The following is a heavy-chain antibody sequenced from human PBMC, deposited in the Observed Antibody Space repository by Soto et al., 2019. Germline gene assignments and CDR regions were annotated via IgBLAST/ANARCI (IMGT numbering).Heavy chain of an antibody. Sequence: ASVKVSCKASGYTFTSYYMHWVRQAPGQGLEWMGIINPSGGSTSYAQKFQSRVTMTRDTSTSTVYMELSSLRSEDTAVYYCARDFPVGPGFDYWGQGTLVTVSS. CDR3: ARDFPVGPGFDY. V-gene: IGHV1-46*01. CDR1: GYTFTSYY. J-gene: IGHJ4*02. D-gene: IGHD1-26*01. CDR2: INPSGGST.